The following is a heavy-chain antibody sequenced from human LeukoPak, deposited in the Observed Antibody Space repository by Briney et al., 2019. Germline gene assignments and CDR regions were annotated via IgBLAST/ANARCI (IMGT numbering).Heavy chain of an antibody. CDR2: ISSSSSYI. J-gene: IGHJ3*02. V-gene: IGHV3-21*01. D-gene: IGHD3-16*01. Sequence: GGSLRLSCAASGFTFSDYYMNWVRQAPGKGLEWVSSISSSSSYIYYADSVKGRFTISRDNAKNSLHLQMNSLRDEDTAVYYCARGGFDAFDIWGQGTMVTVS. CDR1: GFTFSDYY. CDR3: ARGGFDAFDI.